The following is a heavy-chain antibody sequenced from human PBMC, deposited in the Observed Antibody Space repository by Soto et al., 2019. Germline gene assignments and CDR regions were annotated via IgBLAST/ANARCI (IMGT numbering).Heavy chain of an antibody. Sequence: GESLKISCTGVGYSFTSYWIGWVRQMPGKGLEWMGIIYPGDSDTRYSPSFQGQVTISADKSITTAYLQWSSLKASDTAMYYCARGYCTTTICDPWFDPWGQGTLVTVSS. V-gene: IGHV5-51*01. J-gene: IGHJ5*02. D-gene: IGHD2-2*01. CDR2: IYPGDSDT. CDR3: ARGYCTTTICDPWFDP. CDR1: GYSFTSYW.